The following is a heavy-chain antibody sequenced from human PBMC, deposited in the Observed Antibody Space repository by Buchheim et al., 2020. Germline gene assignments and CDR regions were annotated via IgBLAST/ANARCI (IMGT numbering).Heavy chain of an antibody. CDR1: GFTFSSYG. D-gene: IGHD6-6*01. V-gene: IGHV3-30*18. CDR2: ISYDGSNK. Sequence: QVQLVESGGGVVQPGRSLRLSCAASGFTFSSYGMHWVRQAPGKGLEWVAVISYDGSNKYYADSVKGRFTISRDNSTNTLYLQMNSLRAEDTAVYYCAKDGIAARRLSNYYGMDVWGQGTT. J-gene: IGHJ6*02. CDR3: AKDGIAARRLSNYYGMDV.